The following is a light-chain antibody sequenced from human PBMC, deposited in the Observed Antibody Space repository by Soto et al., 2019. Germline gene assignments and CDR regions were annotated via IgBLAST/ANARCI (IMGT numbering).Light chain of an antibody. J-gene: IGKJ1*01. Sequence: DMVMTQSPDSLALSLGERPTIKXKSSQSVLNSPNNKNYLAWYQQKPGQPPKMLLYWASSREYGGPDRFSGSGSATDFTRTISSLQAEDVAVYYGQQYFSTPWTFGQGTKVDI. CDR2: WAS. CDR1: QSVLNSPNNKNY. CDR3: QQYFSTPWT. V-gene: IGKV4-1*01.